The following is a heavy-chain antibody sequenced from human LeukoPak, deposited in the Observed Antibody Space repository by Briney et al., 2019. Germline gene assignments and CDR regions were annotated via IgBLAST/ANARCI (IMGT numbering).Heavy chain of an antibody. Sequence: SETLSLTCTVSGGSISSGDYYWSWIRQPPGKGLEWIGYIYYSGSTYYNPSLKSRVTISVDTSKNQFSLKLSSVTAADTAVYYCARGASGWYGYYFDYWGQGTLVTVSS. CDR3: ARGASGWYGYYFDY. D-gene: IGHD6-19*01. V-gene: IGHV4-30-4*08. CDR1: GGSISSGDYY. J-gene: IGHJ4*02. CDR2: IYYSGST.